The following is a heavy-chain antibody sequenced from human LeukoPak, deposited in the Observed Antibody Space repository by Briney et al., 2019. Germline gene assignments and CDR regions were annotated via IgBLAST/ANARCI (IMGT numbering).Heavy chain of an antibody. D-gene: IGHD4-23*01. J-gene: IGHJ4*02. Sequence: GGSLRLSCAASGFTFSSYLMSWVRQAPGKGLEWVANIKQDGSEKYYVDSVKGRFTISRDNAKNSLYLQMNSLRAEDTAVYYCARSGGNLVYYFDYWGQGTLVTVSS. CDR2: IKQDGSEK. CDR3: ARSGGNLVYYFDY. CDR1: GFTFSSYL. V-gene: IGHV3-7*01.